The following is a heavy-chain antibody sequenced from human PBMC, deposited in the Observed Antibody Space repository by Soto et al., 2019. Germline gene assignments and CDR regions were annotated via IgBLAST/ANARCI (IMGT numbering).Heavy chain of an antibody. CDR2: ISGSGGST. CDR3: AKEGGHCGGECEPYYYYGMDV. V-gene: IGHV3-23*01. J-gene: IGHJ6*02. Sequence: EVQLLESGGGLVQPGGSLRLSCAASGFSFSSYAMSWGRQAPGKGLEWVSAISGSGGSTYYADSVKGRFTISRDNSKHKVYLQMNRLRAEETAVYYCAKEGGHCGGECEPYYYYGMDVWGQGTTVTVSS. D-gene: IGHD2-21*01. CDR1: GFSFSSYA.